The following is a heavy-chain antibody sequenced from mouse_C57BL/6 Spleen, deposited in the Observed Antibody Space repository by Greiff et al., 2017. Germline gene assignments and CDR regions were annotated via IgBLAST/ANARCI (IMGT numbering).Heavy chain of an antibody. V-gene: IGHV1-69*01. CDR3: ARQKLTGTSDY. J-gene: IGHJ2*01. CDR1: GYTFTSYW. CDR2: IDPSDSYT. Sequence: QVQLQQPGAELVMPGASVKLSCKASGYTFTSYWMHWVKQRPGQGLEWIGEIDPSDSYTNYNQKFKGKSTLTVDKSSSPAYMQLSSLTSEDSAVYYCARQKLTGTSDYWGQGTTLTVSS. D-gene: IGHD4-1*01.